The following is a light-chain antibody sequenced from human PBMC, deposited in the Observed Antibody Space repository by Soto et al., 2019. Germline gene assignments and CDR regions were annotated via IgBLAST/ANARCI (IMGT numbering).Light chain of an antibody. CDR3: SSDISTSTHYV. CDR2: EVS. V-gene: IGLV2-14*01. CDR1: SGYVGGYNY. Sequence: QSVLTQPASMSGSDGQSITISCTGSSGYVGGYNYVSWYQQHPGKAPKLMIYEVSNRPSGVSNRFSGSKSGNTASLTISGLQAEDEADYYCSSDISTSTHYVFVTGTKVTVL. J-gene: IGLJ1*01.